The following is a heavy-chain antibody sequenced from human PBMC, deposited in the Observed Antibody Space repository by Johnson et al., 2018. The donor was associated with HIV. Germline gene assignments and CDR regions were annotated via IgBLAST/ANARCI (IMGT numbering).Heavy chain of an antibody. Sequence: QVQLVESGGGLVKPGGSLRLSCAASGFTFNDYYMSWIRQAPGKWLEWVSYISTSGSTIYYADSVKGRFTISRDNAKKSLYLQMNSLRAEDTAVYYCATSGDKYSGYWGDVFDIWGQGTMVTVSS. J-gene: IGHJ3*02. V-gene: IGHV3-11*04. CDR3: ATSGDKYSGYWGDVFDI. D-gene: IGHD5-12*01. CDR2: ISTSGSTI. CDR1: GFTFNDYY.